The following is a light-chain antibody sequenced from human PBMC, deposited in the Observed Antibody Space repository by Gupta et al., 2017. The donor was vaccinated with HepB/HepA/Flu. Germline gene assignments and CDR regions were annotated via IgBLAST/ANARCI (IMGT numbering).Light chain of an antibody. J-gene: IGKJ2*04. Sequence: DIQVTQSPSSLSTSVGDRVTITCRASQTIAGYLNWYQQKPGKAPKLLIYAASGLQSGVPSRFSGSGSGTDFALTISRLQPEDFATYYCQQSDSTPGSFGQGTKMEI. CDR1: QTIAGY. CDR2: AAS. V-gene: IGKV1-39*01. CDR3: QQSDSTPGS.